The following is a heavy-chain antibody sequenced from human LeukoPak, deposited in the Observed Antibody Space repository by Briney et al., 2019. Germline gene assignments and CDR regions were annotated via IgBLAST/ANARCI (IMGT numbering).Heavy chain of an antibody. CDR3: AKDEGGAGIARGYCSSNNCYWVGDAFDI. CDR1: GLTFSNYA. CDR2: ISGSGGST. V-gene: IGHV3-23*01. J-gene: IGHJ3*02. Sequence: GGSLRLSCAASGLTFSNYAMSWVRQAPGKGLEWVSAISGSGGSTYYADSVKGRFTISRDNSKNTLYLQMNSLRAEDTAVYYCAKDEGGAGIARGYCSSNNCYWVGDAFDIWGQGTMVTVSS. D-gene: IGHD2-2*01.